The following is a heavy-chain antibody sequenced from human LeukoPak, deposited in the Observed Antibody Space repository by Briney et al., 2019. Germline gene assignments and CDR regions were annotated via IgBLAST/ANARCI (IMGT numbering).Heavy chain of an antibody. CDR3: ARGHTAVTRHFDF. J-gene: IGHJ4*02. CDR1: GFTFSIYS. CDR2: IRSSRAYI. Sequence: GGSLRLSCAASGFTFSIYSMNWVRQAPGKGLEWVSSIRSSRAYIYYADSVKGRFTISRDNAKNLLYLDMNSLRAEDTAVYYCARGHTAVTRHFDFWGQGTLVTVSS. D-gene: IGHD4-17*01. V-gene: IGHV3-21*01.